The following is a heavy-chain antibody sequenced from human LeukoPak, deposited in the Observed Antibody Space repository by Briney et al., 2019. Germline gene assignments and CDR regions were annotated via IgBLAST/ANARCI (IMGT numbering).Heavy chain of an antibody. CDR1: GGSFSGYY. D-gene: IGHD3-22*01. Sequence: PSETLSLTCAVYGGSFSGYYWSWIRQPPGKGLEWIGEINHSGSTNYNPSLKSRVTISVDTSKNQFSLKLSSVTAADTAVYYCAREVGDSSGYITDAFDIWGQGTMVTVSS. CDR3: AREVGDSSGYITDAFDI. J-gene: IGHJ3*02. CDR2: INHSGST. V-gene: IGHV4-34*01.